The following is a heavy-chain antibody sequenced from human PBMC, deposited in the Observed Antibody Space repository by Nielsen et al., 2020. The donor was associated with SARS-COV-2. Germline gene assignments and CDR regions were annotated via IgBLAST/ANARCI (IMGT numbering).Heavy chain of an antibody. D-gene: IGHD1/OR15-1a*01. V-gene: IGHV1-3*01. Sequence: ASVKVSCKASGYVFASYAIHWVRQAPGQRLEWMGWINAGNGNTKYSQKFEGRVTITRDTSASIAHMELASLNSEDTAIYYCAREAGRGTLSGTERYFDFWGQGTLVTVSS. CDR1: GYVFASYA. J-gene: IGHJ4*02. CDR3: AREAGRGTLSGTERYFDF. CDR2: INAGNGNT.